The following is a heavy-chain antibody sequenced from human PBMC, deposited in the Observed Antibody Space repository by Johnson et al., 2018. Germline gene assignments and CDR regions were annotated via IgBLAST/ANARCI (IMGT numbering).Heavy chain of an antibody. D-gene: IGHD5-18*01. CDR1: GFTFSSYG. CDR2: IWYDGRNK. CDR3: ARARSWGIQLYYYYYGMDV. V-gene: IGHV3-33*01. J-gene: IGHJ6*02. Sequence: QVQLVESGGGVVQPGRSLRLSCAASGFTFSSYGMHWVRQAPGKGLAWVAVIWYDGRNKYYADSVKGRFTISRENSKNTLDLQMHSLRAEDTDVYYCARARSWGIQLYYYYYGMDVWGQGTTVTVSS.